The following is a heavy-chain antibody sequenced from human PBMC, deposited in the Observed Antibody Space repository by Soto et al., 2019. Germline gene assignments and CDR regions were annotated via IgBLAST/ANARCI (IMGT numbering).Heavy chain of an antibody. Sequence: QVQLVQSGVEVKKPGASVKVSCKASGYTFISHGISWGRQAPGQGLEWMGWISGKSGNTNYAQKLQGRVTLTTDTSTSTAYTELRSLRSYDTAVYYCARVSATIVVVPDYGMDVWGQGTTVTVSS. CDR1: GYTFISHG. CDR3: ARVSATIVVVPDYGMDV. CDR2: ISGKSGNT. J-gene: IGHJ6*02. V-gene: IGHV1-18*04. D-gene: IGHD2-15*01.